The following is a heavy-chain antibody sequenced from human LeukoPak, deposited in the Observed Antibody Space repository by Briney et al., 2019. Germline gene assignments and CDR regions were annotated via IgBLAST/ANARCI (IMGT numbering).Heavy chain of an antibody. J-gene: IGHJ4*02. V-gene: IGHV4-34*01. CDR2: INHSGST. CDR3: ARVDCSSTSCYLWY. Sequence: PSETLSLTCTVSGGSFSGYYWSWIRQPPGKGLEWIGEINHSGSTNYNPSLKSRVTISVDTSKNQFSLKLSSVTAADTAVYYCARVDCSSTSCYLWYWGQGTLVTVSS. D-gene: IGHD2-2*01. CDR1: GGSFSGYY.